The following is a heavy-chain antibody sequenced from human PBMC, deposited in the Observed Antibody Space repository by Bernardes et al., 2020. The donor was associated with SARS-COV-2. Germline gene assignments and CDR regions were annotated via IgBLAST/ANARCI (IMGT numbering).Heavy chain of an antibody. V-gene: IGHV1-24*01. CDR2: FDPEDGET. CDR3: ATDIIAVALNAFDI. J-gene: IGHJ3*02. D-gene: IGHD6-19*01. CDR1: GYTLTELS. Sequence: ASMKVSCKVSGYTLTELSMHWVRQAPGKGLEWMGGFDPEDGETIYAQKFQGRVTMTEDTSTDTAYMELSSLRSEDTAVYYCATDIIAVALNAFDIWGQGTMVTVSS.